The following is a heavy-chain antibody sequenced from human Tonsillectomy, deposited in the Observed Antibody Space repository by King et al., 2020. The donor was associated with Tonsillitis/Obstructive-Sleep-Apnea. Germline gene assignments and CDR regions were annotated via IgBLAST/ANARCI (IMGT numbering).Heavy chain of an antibody. V-gene: IGHV1-2*02. D-gene: IGHD3-3*01. J-gene: IGHJ3*02. CDR1: GYTFTGYY. CDR2: INPNSGGT. CDR3: RTXDXXXGPDRGDAFXI. Sequence: VQLVQSGAEVKKPGASVQVSCRASGYTFTGYYMHWVRQAPGQGLEWMGWINPNSGGTNYAQKFQGRVTMTRDPSISTAYMELSRLRSDDTAVYYCRTXDXXXGPDRGDAFXIWXXGTMVTVXX.